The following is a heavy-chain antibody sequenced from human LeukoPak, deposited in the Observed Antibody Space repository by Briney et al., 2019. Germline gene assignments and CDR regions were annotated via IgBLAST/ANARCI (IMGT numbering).Heavy chain of an antibody. D-gene: IGHD2-21*01. CDR2: ISGSSSFI. Sequence: GGSLRLSCAASGFTFRTYSMNWVRQAPGKGLEWVSYISGSSSFIYYAESVKGRFTISRDNAKNSLYLQMNSLRAEDTAVYYCAKSPGDCPDYWGQGTLVTVSS. J-gene: IGHJ4*02. CDR3: AKSPGDCPDY. V-gene: IGHV3-48*01. CDR1: GFTFRTYS.